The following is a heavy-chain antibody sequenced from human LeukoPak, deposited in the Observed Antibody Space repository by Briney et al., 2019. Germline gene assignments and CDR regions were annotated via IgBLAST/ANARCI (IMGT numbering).Heavy chain of an antibody. V-gene: IGHV3-74*01. CDR1: GFTFSRYW. CDR3: ARVLSGSWDWFDP. CDR2: INPDGSTT. Sequence: QPGESLRLSCAASGFTFSRYWIHWVRQARGKGLEWVSRINPDGSTTTYADSVKGRFTISRDNAKNTVYLQMNSLRAEDTAVYYCARVLSGSWDWFDPWGQGTLVTVSS. J-gene: IGHJ5*01. D-gene: IGHD3-22*01.